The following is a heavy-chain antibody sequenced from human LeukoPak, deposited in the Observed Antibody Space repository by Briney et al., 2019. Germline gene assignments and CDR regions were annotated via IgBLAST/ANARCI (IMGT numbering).Heavy chain of an antibody. CDR3: ARTYGSGTYYNRVGAFDI. CDR2: IYPGDSAT. J-gene: IGHJ3*02. Sequence: GASLKISCTGSGNSFTTYWNGWVRQMPGKGLEWMGIIYPGDSATRYSPSFQGQVTISADKSISPAYLQWSSLKASDTAMYYCARTYGSGTYYNRVGAFDIWGQGTMVTVSS. V-gene: IGHV5-51*01. D-gene: IGHD3-10*01. CDR1: GNSFTTYW.